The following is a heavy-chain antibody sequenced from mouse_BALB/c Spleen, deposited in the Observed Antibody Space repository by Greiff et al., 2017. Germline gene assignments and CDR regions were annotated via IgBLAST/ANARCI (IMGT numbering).Heavy chain of an antibody. CDR2: INPSNGGT. CDR1: GYTFTSYY. Sequence: QVQLQQPGAELVKPGASVKLSCKASGYTFTSYYMYWVKQRPGQGLEWIGGINPSNGGTNFNEKFKSKATLTVDKSSSTAYMQLSSLTSEDSAVYNCTRDYCGYNAMDYWGQGTSVTVSS. CDR3: TRDYCGYNAMDY. J-gene: IGHJ4*01. D-gene: IGHD1-2*01. V-gene: IGHV1S81*02.